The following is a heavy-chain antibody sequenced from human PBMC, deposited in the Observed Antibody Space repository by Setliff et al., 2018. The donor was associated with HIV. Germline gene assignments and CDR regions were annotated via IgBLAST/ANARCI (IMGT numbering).Heavy chain of an antibody. J-gene: IGHJ4*02. CDR2: VNSDGSTK. Sequence: GGSLRLSCTASGFTFEKHGMHWVRQAPGEGLVWISRVNSDGSTKTYADSVQGRFTISRDNAKKTLYLRMNSLRAEDTAVYYCHSGYDTEEQSYFDYWGKGTLVTVSS. D-gene: IGHD5-12*01. CDR1: GFTFEKHG. V-gene: IGHV3-74*01. CDR3: HSGYDTEEQSYFDY.